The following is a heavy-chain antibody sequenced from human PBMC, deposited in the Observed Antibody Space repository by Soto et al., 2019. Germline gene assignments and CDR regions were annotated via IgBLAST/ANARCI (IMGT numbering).Heavy chain of an antibody. CDR2: IYWDDDK. CDR1: GFSLSTSGVG. D-gene: IGHD3-22*01. Sequence: SGPTLVNPTQTLTLTCTFSGFSLSTSGVGVGWIRQPPGKALEWLALIYWDDDKRYSPSLKTRLTITKDTSRNRVVLTMINMDPVDTATYFCAHTYYDSSGYYYPFDYWGQGTLVTVS. V-gene: IGHV2-5*02. CDR3: AHTYYDSSGYYYPFDY. J-gene: IGHJ4*02.